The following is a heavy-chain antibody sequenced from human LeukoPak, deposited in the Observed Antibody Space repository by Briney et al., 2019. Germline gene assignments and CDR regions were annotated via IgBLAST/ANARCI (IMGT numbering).Heavy chain of an antibody. Sequence: GGSLRLSCAASGFTFSDYYMSWIRQAPGKGLEWVSYISSSGSTIYYADSVKGRFTISRDNAKNSLYLQMNSLRAEDTAVYYCARGIHTPGYTSSPPRYWGQGTLVTVSS. CDR2: ISSSGSTI. V-gene: IGHV3-11*04. CDR3: ARGIHTPGYTSSPPRY. J-gene: IGHJ4*02. D-gene: IGHD6-13*01. CDR1: GFTFSDYY.